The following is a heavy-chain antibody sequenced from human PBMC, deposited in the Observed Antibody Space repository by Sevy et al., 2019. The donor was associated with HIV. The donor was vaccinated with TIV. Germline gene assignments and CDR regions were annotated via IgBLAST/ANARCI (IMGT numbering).Heavy chain of an antibody. CDR1: GGSFSGYY. CDR2: INHSGST. V-gene: IGHV4-34*01. Sequence: SETLSLTCAVYGGSFSGYYWSWIRQPPGKGLEWIGEINHSGSTNYNPSLKSRVTISVDTSKNQFSLKLSSVTAADTAVYYCARGINDFWSGYYFPDDGMDVWGQGTTVTVSS. J-gene: IGHJ6*02. D-gene: IGHD3-3*01. CDR3: ARGINDFWSGYYFPDDGMDV.